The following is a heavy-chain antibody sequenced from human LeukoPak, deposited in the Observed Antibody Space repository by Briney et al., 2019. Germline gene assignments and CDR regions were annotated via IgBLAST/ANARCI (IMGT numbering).Heavy chain of an antibody. CDR1: GFTFSSYW. V-gene: IGHV3-48*04. J-gene: IGHJ3*02. CDR3: ARVSLAYYDFWSGYYSYAFDI. D-gene: IGHD3-3*01. CDR2: ISSSGSTI. Sequence: GGSLRLSCAASGFTFSSYWMSWVRQAPGKGLEWVSYISSSGSTIYYADSVKGRFTISRDNAKNSLYLQMNSLRAEDTAVYYCARVSLAYYDFWSGYYSYAFDIWGQGTMVTVSS.